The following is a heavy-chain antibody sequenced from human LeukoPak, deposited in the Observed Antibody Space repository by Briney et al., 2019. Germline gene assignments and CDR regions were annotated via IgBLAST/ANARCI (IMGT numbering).Heavy chain of an antibody. CDR2: ISYDGSNK. J-gene: IGHJ4*02. CDR3: AKALMEVSAISDY. D-gene: IGHD2-8*02. Sequence: GGSLRLSCAASGFTFSSYGMHWVRQAPGKGLEWVAVISYDGSNKYYADSVKGRFTISRDNSKNTLYLQMNSLRAEDTAVYYCAKALMEVSAISDYWGQGTLVTVSS. CDR1: GFTFSSYG. V-gene: IGHV3-30*18.